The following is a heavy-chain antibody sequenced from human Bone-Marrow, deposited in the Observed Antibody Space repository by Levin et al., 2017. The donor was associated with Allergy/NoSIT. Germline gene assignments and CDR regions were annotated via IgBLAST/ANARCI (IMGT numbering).Heavy chain of an antibody. CDR1: GGSFSGHY. CDR2: IIHSEDT. CDR3: ARGAQWMVRFNY. V-gene: IGHV4-34*01. J-gene: IGHJ4*02. Sequence: SETLSLTCAVYGGSFSGHYWSWIRQPPGKGLEWIGEIIHSEDTNYIPSHYNPSLKSRVTISLDTSKNQFSLKLTSVTAADTAVYYCARGAQWMVRFNYWGQGTLVTVSS. D-gene: IGHD6-19*01.